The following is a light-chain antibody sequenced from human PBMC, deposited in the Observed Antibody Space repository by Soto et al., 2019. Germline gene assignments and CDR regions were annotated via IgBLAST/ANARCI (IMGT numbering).Light chain of an antibody. CDR1: SSDIGYYDY. Sequence: QSVLTQPASVSGSPGQSITISCTGTSSDIGYYDYVSWYQHHSGKAPKLIIYEVNNRPSGVSNRFSGSKSVNTASLTISGLQAEDEADYYCSSHSSSSAYYVFGTRTKLTVL. V-gene: IGLV2-14*01. CDR3: SSHSSSSAYYV. J-gene: IGLJ1*01. CDR2: EVN.